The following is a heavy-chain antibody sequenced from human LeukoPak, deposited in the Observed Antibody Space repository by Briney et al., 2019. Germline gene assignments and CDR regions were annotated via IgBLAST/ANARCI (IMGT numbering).Heavy chain of an antibody. CDR3: ARDPVVGATKVFDY. Sequence: PGGSLRLSCAASGFTFSSYSMNWVRQAPGKGLEWVSSISSSSSYIYYADSVKGRFTISRDNAKNSLYLQMNSLRAEDTAVYYCARDPVVGATKVFDYWGQGTLVTVSS. D-gene: IGHD1-26*01. V-gene: IGHV3-21*01. CDR1: GFTFSSYS. J-gene: IGHJ4*02. CDR2: ISSSSSYI.